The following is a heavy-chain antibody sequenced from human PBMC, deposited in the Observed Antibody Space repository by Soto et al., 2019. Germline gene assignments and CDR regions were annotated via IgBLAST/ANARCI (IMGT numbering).Heavy chain of an antibody. Sequence: SVKVSCKASGGTNSSYAMSWVRQATGQGLEWMGGIIPIFGTANYAQKFQGRVTITADESTSTAYMELSSLRSEDTAVYYCARTYYYDSSGYYPFDYWGQGTLVTVSS. D-gene: IGHD3-22*01. CDR1: GGTNSSYA. V-gene: IGHV1-69*13. J-gene: IGHJ4*02. CDR3: ARTYYYDSSGYYPFDY. CDR2: IIPIFGTA.